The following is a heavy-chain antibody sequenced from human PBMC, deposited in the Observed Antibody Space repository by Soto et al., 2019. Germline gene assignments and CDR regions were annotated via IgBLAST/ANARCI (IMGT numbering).Heavy chain of an antibody. Sequence: GGSLRLSCAASGFTFSSYAMHWVRQSPGKGLEWVAVISYDGSNKYYADSVKGRFTISRDNSKNTLYLQMNSLRAEDTAVYYCARDSGGVQLWPQGLDYWGQGTLVTVSS. V-gene: IGHV3-30-3*01. CDR2: ISYDGSNK. CDR3: ARDSGGVQLWPQGLDY. CDR1: GFTFSSYA. J-gene: IGHJ4*02. D-gene: IGHD5-18*01.